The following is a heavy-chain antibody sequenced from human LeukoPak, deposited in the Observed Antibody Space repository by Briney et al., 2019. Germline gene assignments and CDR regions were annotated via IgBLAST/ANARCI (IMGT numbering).Heavy chain of an antibody. CDR3: AKDSPEPT. D-gene: IGHD1-14*01. V-gene: IGHV4-59*01. CDR2: IYYSGTT. CDR1: GGSINNYY. J-gene: IGHJ5*02. Sequence: SETLSLTCTVSGGSINNYYWSWIRQPPGKPLEWLGSIYYSGTTNYNPSLKSRVSMSIDTSKTQFSLKLSSVTAADTAVYYCAKDSPEPTWGQGTLVTVPS.